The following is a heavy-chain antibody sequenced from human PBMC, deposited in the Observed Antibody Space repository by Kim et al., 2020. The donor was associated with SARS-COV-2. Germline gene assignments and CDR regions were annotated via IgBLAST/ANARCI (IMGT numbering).Heavy chain of an antibody. V-gene: IGHV4-30-4*01. J-gene: IGHJ2*01. Sequence: SETLSLTCTVSGGSISSGDYYWSWIRQPPGKGLEWIGYIYYSGSTYYNPSLKSRVTISVDMSKNQFSLKLSSVTAADTAVYYCARVLANWDAVGYWYFDLWGRGTLVTVSS. CDR3: ARVLANWDAVGYWYFDL. D-gene: IGHD7-27*01. CDR2: IYYSGST. CDR1: GGSISSGDYY.